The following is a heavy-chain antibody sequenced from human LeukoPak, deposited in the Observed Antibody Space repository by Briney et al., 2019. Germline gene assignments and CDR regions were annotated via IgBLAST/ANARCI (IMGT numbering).Heavy chain of an antibody. Sequence: GGSLRLSCIASGFTFSSHWMNWVRQAPGKGLEWVSAISGSGGSTYYADSVKGRFTISRDNSKNTLYLQMNSLRAEDTAVYYCAKSEGIAVAGSADYWGQGTLVTVSS. CDR2: ISGSGGST. D-gene: IGHD6-19*01. CDR1: GFTFSSHW. CDR3: AKSEGIAVAGSADY. V-gene: IGHV3-23*01. J-gene: IGHJ4*02.